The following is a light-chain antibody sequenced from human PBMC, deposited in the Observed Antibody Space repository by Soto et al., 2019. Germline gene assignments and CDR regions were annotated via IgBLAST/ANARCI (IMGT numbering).Light chain of an antibody. CDR2: GNN. Sequence: QSVLTQPPSVSGAPGQRVTISCTGSSSNIGAGYHVHWYQQLPGTAPKLLIYGNNNRPSGVPDRFSGSKSGTSASLAITGLQAEDEDEYDCQSYDSSLSGSVFGGGTKLTVL. V-gene: IGLV1-40*01. CDR3: QSYDSSLSGSV. J-gene: IGLJ3*02. CDR1: SSNIGAGYH.